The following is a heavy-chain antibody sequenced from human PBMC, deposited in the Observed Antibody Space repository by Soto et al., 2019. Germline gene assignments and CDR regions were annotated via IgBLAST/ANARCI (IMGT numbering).Heavy chain of an antibody. V-gene: IGHV1-18*01. CDR1: GYTFTSYG. Sequence: ASVKVSCKASGYTFTSYGISWVRQAPGQGLEWMGWISAYNGNTNYVQKLQGRVTMTTDTSTSTAYMELRSLRSDDTAVYYCASPPIAAAGSGAFDIWGQGTMVTVSS. CDR2: ISAYNGNT. D-gene: IGHD6-13*01. CDR3: ASPPIAAAGSGAFDI. J-gene: IGHJ3*02.